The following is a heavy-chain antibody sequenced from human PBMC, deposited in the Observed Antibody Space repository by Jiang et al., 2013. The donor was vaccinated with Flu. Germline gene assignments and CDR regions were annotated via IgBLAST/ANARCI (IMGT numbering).Heavy chain of an antibody. CDR1: GYSISSGYY. D-gene: IGHD6-13*01. CDR2: ISHSGTT. Sequence: SLACVVSGYSISSGYYWAWIRQPPGRGLEWIGMISHSGTTYYSPSLRSRLTISLDTPNNKFSLRLTSVTAADTAVYYCARALVVSSTLRSDNWFDPWGQGTLVTVSS. CDR3: ARALVVSSTLRSDNWFDP. V-gene: IGHV4-38-2*01. J-gene: IGHJ5*02.